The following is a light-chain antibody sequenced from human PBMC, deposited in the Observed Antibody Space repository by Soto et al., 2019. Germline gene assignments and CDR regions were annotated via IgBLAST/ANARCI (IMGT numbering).Light chain of an antibody. CDR1: QGIDSF. Sequence: DIQMTHPPSSLSASVGDRVTIACRASQGIDSFLAWYQQKPGTTPKLLIYAASALQTGVPSRFSGSGSGTDFTLTISSLQPEDFATYYCQQLHSYPSTFGGGTKVDI. CDR3: QQLHSYPST. V-gene: IGKV1-9*01. CDR2: AAS. J-gene: IGKJ4*01.